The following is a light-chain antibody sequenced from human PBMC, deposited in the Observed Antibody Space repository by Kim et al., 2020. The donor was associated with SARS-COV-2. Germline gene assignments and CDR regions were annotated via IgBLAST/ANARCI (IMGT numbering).Light chain of an antibody. V-gene: IGKV1-16*01. J-gene: IGKJ5*01. Sequence: ASVGDRVTITCRASQGINNHLAWFQQKPGKAPKSLIYAASSLQSGVPVRFSDSGSGTDFTLTIRSLQPEDAASYYCQQYNSYPPTFGQGTRLEIK. CDR2: AAS. CDR3: QQYNSYPPT. CDR1: QGINNH.